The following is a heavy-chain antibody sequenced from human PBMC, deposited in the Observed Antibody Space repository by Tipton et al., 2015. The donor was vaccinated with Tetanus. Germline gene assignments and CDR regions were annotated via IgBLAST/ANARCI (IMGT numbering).Heavy chain of an antibody. CDR1: GFTFSNYA. V-gene: IGHV3-23*01. CDR2: ITGSTGST. CDR3: AKTASNSGGSTNY. J-gene: IGHJ4*02. Sequence: SLRLSCAASGFTFSNYAMSWVRQAPGKGLEWVSTITGSTGSTYYADSVKGRFTISRDSSKNTLYLQINSLRAGDTAVYYCAKTASNSGGSTNYWGQGTLVTVSS. D-gene: IGHD4-23*01.